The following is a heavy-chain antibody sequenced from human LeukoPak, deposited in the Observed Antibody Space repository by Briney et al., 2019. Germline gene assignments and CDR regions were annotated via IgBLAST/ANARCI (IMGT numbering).Heavy chain of an antibody. Sequence: GGSLRLSCAASGFTFSSYAMHWVRQAPGKGLEWVAVISYDGSNKYYADPVKGRFTISRDNSKNTLYLQMNSLRAEDTAVYYCAREPVVPAANYYYYYGMDVWGQGTTVTVSS. D-gene: IGHD2-2*01. CDR3: AREPVVPAANYYYYYGMDV. CDR1: GFTFSSYA. CDR2: ISYDGSNK. J-gene: IGHJ6*02. V-gene: IGHV3-30-3*01.